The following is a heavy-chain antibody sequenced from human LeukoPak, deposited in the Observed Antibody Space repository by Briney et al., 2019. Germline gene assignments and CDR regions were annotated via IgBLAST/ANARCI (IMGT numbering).Heavy chain of an antibody. D-gene: IGHD3-22*01. Sequence: GASVKVSCKVSGYTLTELSMHWVRQAPGKGLEWMGGFDPEDGETIYAQKFQGRVTMTEDTSTDTAYMELSSLRSEDTAVYYCARGPHSYDSSGYYYPNWFDPWGQGTLVTVSS. V-gene: IGHV1-24*01. CDR3: ARGPHSYDSSGYYYPNWFDP. CDR2: FDPEDGET. J-gene: IGHJ5*02. CDR1: GYTLTELS.